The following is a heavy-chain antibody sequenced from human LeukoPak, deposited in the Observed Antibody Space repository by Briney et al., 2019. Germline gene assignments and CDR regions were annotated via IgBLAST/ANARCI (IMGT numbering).Heavy chain of an antibody. CDR1: GASISSYY. Sequence: SETLSLTCTVSGASISSYYWGWVRQPPGKGLEWIGSTYYSWSPYYTPSLKSRVSISIDTSKIHLSLRLSSVTAADTAVYYCARDWNYYWFDTWGQGTLVSVSS. D-gene: IGHD1-7*01. CDR3: ARDWNYYWFDT. V-gene: IGHV4-39*07. J-gene: IGHJ5*02. CDR2: TYYSWSP.